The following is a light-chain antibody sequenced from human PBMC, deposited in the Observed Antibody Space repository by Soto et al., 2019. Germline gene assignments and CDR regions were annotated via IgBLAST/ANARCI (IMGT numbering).Light chain of an antibody. CDR2: GAS. V-gene: IGKV3-20*01. CDR1: QSVSSSY. J-gene: IGKJ1*01. Sequence: EMVLPQSPGTLPLSPGERATLSCRASQSVSSSYLAWYQQKPGQAPRLLIYGASSRATGIPDRFSGSGSGTDFTLTISRLEPEDFAVYYCQQYGSSPWTFGQGTKVEIK. CDR3: QQYGSSPWT.